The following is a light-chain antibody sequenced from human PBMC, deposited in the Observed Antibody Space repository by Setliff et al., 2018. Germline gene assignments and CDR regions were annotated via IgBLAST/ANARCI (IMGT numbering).Light chain of an antibody. CDR2: DVS. Sequence: ALTQPASVSGSPGQSITISCSGTSNDVGSYDFVSWYQQHPGKAPKLIIYDVSNRPSGVSDRFSGSKAGNTASLTISGLQAGDEADYYCSSYTSSSTYVFGTGTKV. V-gene: IGLV2-14*03. CDR3: SSYTSSSTYV. J-gene: IGLJ1*01. CDR1: SNDVGSYDF.